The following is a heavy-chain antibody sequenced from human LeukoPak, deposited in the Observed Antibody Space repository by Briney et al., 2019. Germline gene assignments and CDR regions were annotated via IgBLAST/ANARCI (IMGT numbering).Heavy chain of an antibody. D-gene: IGHD1-7*01. CDR2: ISSSSSYI. V-gene: IGHV3-21*01. CDR3: ARDGQTGTTVY. Sequence: GGSLRLSCAASGFTFSSYSMNWVRQAPGKGLEWVSSISSSSSYIYYADSVKGRFTISRDNAKNSLHLQMNSVRAEDTAVYYCARDGQTGTTVYWGQGTLVTVSS. J-gene: IGHJ4*02. CDR1: GFTFSSYS.